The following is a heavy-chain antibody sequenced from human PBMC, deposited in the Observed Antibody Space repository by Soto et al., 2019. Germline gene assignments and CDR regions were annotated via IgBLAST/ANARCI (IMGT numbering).Heavy chain of an antibody. CDR2: IKQDGSEK. CDR3: ARVRGGAAAGRYYYYMDV. J-gene: IGHJ6*03. D-gene: IGHD6-13*01. Sequence: PGGSLRLSCAASGFTFSSYWMSWVRQAPGKGLEWVANIKQDGSEKYYVDSVKGRFTISRDNAKNSLYLQMNSLRAEDTAVYYCARVRGGAAAGRYYYYMDVWGKGTTVTVSS. V-gene: IGHV3-7*01. CDR1: GFTFSSYW.